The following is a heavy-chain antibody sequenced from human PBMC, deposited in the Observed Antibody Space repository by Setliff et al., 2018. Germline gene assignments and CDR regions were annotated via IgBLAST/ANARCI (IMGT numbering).Heavy chain of an antibody. CDR2: INTGNANT. CDR1: GYTFTNYA. CDR3: ASDGQGNYNFWSGSYYYYGMDV. D-gene: IGHD3-3*01. V-gene: IGHV1-3*04. J-gene: IGHJ6*02. Sequence: ASVKVSCKASGYTFTNYAIHWVRQAPGQRPEWMGWINTGNANTKYSQKFQGRVTITRDAFASTAYMELSRLRSDDTAVYYCASDGQGNYNFWSGSYYYYGMDVWGQGTTVTVSS.